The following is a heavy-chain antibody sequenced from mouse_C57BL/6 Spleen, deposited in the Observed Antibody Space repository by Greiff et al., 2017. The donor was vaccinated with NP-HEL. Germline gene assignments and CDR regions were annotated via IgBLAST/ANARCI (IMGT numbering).Heavy chain of an antibody. CDR1: GFTFSDYY. D-gene: IGHD1-1*01. J-gene: IGHJ1*03. CDR3: ARLYYGSSPWYFDV. Sequence: EVKLMESGGGLVQPGGSLKLSCAASGFTFSDYYMYWVRQTPEKRLELVAYISNGGGSTYYPDTVKGRFTISRDNAKNTLYLQMSRLKSEDTAMYYCARLYYGSSPWYFDVWGTGTTVTVSS. CDR2: ISNGGGST. V-gene: IGHV5-12*01.